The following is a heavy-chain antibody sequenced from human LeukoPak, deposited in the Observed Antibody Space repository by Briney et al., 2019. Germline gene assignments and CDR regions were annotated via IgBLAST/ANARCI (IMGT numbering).Heavy chain of an antibody. CDR2: ISGSGGST. Sequence: GGSLRLSCAASGFTFSSYAMSWVRQAPGKGLEWVSAISGSGGSTYYADSVKGRFTISRENSKTTLYLQMESLRAEDTVVYYCAKRGSGSGYYFDYWGQGTLVTVSS. D-gene: IGHD6-19*01. CDR3: AKRGSGSGYYFDY. J-gene: IGHJ4*02. V-gene: IGHV3-23*01. CDR1: GFTFSSYA.